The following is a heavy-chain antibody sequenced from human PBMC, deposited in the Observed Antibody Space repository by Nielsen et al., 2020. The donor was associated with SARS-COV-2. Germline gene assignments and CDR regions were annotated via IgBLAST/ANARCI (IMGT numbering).Heavy chain of an antibody. V-gene: IGHV6-1*01. CDR3: ARARGAYGDYYYYYYTDV. CDR2: TYYRSKWYN. Sequence: SQTLSLTCAISGDSVSSSSAAWNWLRPSPSRGLEWLGRTYYRSKWYNDYAVSVKSRITINPDTSKNQFSLHLNSVTPEDTAVYYCARARGAYGDYYYYYYTDVWGKGTTVTVSS. D-gene: IGHD4-17*01. J-gene: IGHJ6*03. CDR1: GDSVSSSSAA.